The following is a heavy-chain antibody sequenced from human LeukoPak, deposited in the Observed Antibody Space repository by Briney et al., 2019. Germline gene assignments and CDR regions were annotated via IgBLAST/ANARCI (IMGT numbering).Heavy chain of an antibody. J-gene: IGHJ6*02. CDR2: IKSDGSDT. CDR3: ARDVGYAAGGLYRFGLDV. Sequence: PGGSLRLSCVGSGFSLSGHWMYWVRQVSGTGLVWLSRIKSDGSDTTYADSVKGRFTISRDNAKNTLYLQMNSLRAEDTAVYYCARDVGYAAGGLYRFGLDVWGRGTTVTVSS. D-gene: IGHD2-2*01. V-gene: IGHV3-74*01. CDR1: GFSLSGHW.